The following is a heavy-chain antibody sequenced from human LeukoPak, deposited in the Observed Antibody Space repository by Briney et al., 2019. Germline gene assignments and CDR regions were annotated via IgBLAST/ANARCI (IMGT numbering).Heavy chain of an antibody. CDR2: ISWDGGST. CDR1: GFTFDDYT. D-gene: IGHD6-19*01. Sequence: GSLRLSCAASGFTFDDYTMHWVRQAPGKGLEWVSLISWDGGSTYYADSVKGRFTISRDNSKNSLYLQMNSLRTEDTALYYCAKEGPGIAVAGLDYWGQGTLVTVSS. V-gene: IGHV3-43*01. J-gene: IGHJ4*02. CDR3: AKEGPGIAVAGLDY.